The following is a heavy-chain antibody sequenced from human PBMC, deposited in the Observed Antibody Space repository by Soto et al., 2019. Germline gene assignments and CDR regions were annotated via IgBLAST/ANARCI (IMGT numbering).Heavy chain of an antibody. CDR1: GSTFTRSY. CDR2: ISPNNGDT. Sequence: QVQLVQSGAEVRKPGASLKVSCKTSGSTFTRSYIHWVRQAPGQGLEWMGWISPNNGDTHFAQRFQGRVTMTRDTSIGTAYMELSRLTSDDTAVYYCARSSPLLGETGTTGVDDWGQETLVTVSS. V-gene: IGHV1-2*02. J-gene: IGHJ4*02. D-gene: IGHD1-7*01. CDR3: ARSSPLLGETGTTGVDD.